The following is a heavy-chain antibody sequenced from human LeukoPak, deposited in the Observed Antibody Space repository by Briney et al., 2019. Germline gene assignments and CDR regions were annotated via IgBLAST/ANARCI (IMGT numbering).Heavy chain of an antibody. CDR2: ISSSSNYI. D-gene: IGHD1/OR15-1a*01. CDR3: ARGTGKTKAFDI. V-gene: IGHV3-21*01. CDR1: GFTFSSYS. Sequence: GGSLRLSCAASGFTFSSYSINWVRQAPGKGLEWASSISSSSNYIYYADSVKGRFTISRDNTKNSVSLQMKSLRVKDAAVYYCARGTGKTKAFDIWGQGTMVTVSS. J-gene: IGHJ3*02.